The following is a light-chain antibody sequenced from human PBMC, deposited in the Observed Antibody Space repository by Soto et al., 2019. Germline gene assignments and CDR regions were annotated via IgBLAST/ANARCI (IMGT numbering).Light chain of an antibody. V-gene: IGKV3-15*01. CDR3: QQYNNWPLT. CDR2: GAS. CDR1: QSVSSSY. Sequence: EILLTQSPCTLSLSPGERATLSCRASQSVSSSYLAWYQQKPGQAPSLLIYGASSRATGIPVRFSGSGSGTEFTLTISSLQSEDFEVYYCQQYNNWPLTFGQGTRLEIK. J-gene: IGKJ5*01.